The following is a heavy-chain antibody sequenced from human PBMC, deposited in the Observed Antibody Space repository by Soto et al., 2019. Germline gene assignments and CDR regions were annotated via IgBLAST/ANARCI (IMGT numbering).Heavy chain of an antibody. CDR1: GYSFTSYW. V-gene: IGHV5-10-1*01. J-gene: IGHJ6*02. CDR3: ARHILVVPAAMGTVTYYYYGMDV. CDR2: IDPSDSYT. Sequence: PGESLKISCKGFGYSFTSYWISWVRQMPGKGLEWMGRIDPSDSYTNYSPSFQGHVTISADKSISTAYLQWSSLKASDTAMYYCARHILVVPAAMGTVTYYYYGMDVWGQGTTVTVSS. D-gene: IGHD2-2*01.